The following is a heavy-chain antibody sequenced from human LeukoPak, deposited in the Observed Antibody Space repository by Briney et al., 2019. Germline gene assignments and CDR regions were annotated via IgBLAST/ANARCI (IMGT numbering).Heavy chain of an antibody. Sequence: SETLSLTCTVSGASMSSSYWSWIRQPPGKGLEWIGYIYHSGDINYSPSLKSRVTISLDTSKNQFSLKLSSVTAADTAVYYCAQNGQSGFSFDPWGQGTLVTVSS. CDR3: AQNGQSGFSFDP. J-gene: IGHJ5*02. D-gene: IGHD2-8*01. V-gene: IGHV4-59*01. CDR1: GASMSSSY. CDR2: IYHSGDI.